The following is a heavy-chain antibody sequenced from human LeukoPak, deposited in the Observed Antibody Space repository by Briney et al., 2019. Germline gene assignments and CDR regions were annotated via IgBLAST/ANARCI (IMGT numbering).Heavy chain of an antibody. J-gene: IGHJ6*02. CDR3: ARGGGSYYYYYYGMDV. CDR2: MYYSGSS. D-gene: IGHD1-26*01. V-gene: IGHV4-59*01. Sequence: SETLSLTCTVSGGSISNYYWSWIRQPPGKGLEWIGYMYYSGSSSYNPSLKSRVTISVDTSKNQFSLKMTSVTAADTAVYYCARGGGSYYYYYYGMDVWGQGTTVTVSS. CDR1: GGSISNYY.